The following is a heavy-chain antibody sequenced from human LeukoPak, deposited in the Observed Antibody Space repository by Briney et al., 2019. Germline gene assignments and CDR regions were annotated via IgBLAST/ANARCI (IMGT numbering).Heavy chain of an antibody. CDR2: ISNDSVDK. Sequence: GGSLRLSCGGSGFMFSDYYMSWIRQAPGKGLEWVSYISNDSVDKYYVDSVRGRFTISRDNAKKSMYLQMSGLRVEDTAVYYCARRDWVSGAVRAFDIWGQGTMVTVSS. D-gene: IGHD3-3*01. CDR1: GFMFSDYY. J-gene: IGHJ3*02. V-gene: IGHV3-11*04. CDR3: ARRDWVSGAVRAFDI.